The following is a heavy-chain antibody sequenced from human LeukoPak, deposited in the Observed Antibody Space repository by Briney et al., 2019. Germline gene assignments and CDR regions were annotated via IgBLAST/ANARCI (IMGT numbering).Heavy chain of an antibody. V-gene: IGHV3-7*03. D-gene: IGHD3-3*01. CDR2: INEDGSGK. Sequence: GGSLRLSCAASGFTFSSYSMSWVRQAPGKGLEWVANINEDGSGKYYMDSVKGRFTISRDNAKNSLYLQMNSLRAEDTAIYYCMRSEVGRNWFDPWGQGTLVTVSS. J-gene: IGHJ5*02. CDR1: GFTFSSYS. CDR3: MRSEVGRNWFDP.